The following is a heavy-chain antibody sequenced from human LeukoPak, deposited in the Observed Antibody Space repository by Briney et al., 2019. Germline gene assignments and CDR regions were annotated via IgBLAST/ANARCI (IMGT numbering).Heavy chain of an antibody. V-gene: IGHV3-23*01. CDR1: GFTFSSYA. CDR2: ISGSGGST. Sequence: GGSLRLSCAASGFTFSSYAMSWVRQAPGKGLEWVSAISGSGGSTYYADSVKGRFTISRDNSKNTLYLQMNSLRAEDTAVYYCAKKEVPAATYYYYYGMDVWGQGTTVTVSS. J-gene: IGHJ6*02. CDR3: AKKEVPAATYYYYYGMDV. D-gene: IGHD2-2*01.